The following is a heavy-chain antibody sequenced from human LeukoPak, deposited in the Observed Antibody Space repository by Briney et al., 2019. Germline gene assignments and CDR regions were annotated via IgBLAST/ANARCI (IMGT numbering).Heavy chain of an antibody. V-gene: IGHV4-59*12. D-gene: IGHD6-6*01. Sequence: SETLSLTCTVSGGSISSYYWSWIRQPPGKGLEWIGYIYYSGSTNYNPSLKSRVTISVDTSKNQFSLKLSSVTAADTAVYYCARLGYSSSSGRIDYWGQGTLVTVSS. CDR2: IYYSGST. CDR1: GGSISSYY. J-gene: IGHJ4*02. CDR3: ARLGYSSSSGRIDY.